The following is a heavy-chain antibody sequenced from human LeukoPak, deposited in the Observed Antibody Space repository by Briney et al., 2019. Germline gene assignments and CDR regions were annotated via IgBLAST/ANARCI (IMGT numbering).Heavy chain of an antibody. CDR3: ARGVENTSSSLGGDAFDI. CDR2: INHSGGT. V-gene: IGHV4-39*07. D-gene: IGHD6-6*01. CDR1: RGSISTSNYY. J-gene: IGHJ3*02. Sequence: SQSLSLTSTVSRGSISTSNYYWGWARQPPGKALEWIGVINHSGGTHYNPSLKRRVTRSVDKSKNTCCWTLSSVIAADTAVYYCARGVENTSSSLGGDAFDIWGQGTMVTVSS.